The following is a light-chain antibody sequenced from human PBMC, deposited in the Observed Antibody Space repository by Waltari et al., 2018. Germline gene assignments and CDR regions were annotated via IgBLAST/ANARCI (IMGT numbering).Light chain of an antibody. J-gene: IGKJ4*01. V-gene: IGKV1-27*01. Sequence: DTQMTQSPSSLSASVGDRVTIPCRASQGISSYLAWYQQKVGKVPKLLIYAASTLQPGVPTRFSGSGSGTDFTLTISSLQPEDVATYYCQKYNSAPRTFGGGTKVEIK. CDR1: QGISSY. CDR2: AAS. CDR3: QKYNSAPRT.